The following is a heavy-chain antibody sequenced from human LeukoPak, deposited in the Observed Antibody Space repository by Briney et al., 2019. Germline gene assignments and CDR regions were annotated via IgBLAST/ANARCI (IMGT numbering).Heavy chain of an antibody. J-gene: IGHJ3*02. Sequence: RASVKVSCKASGYTFTSYDINWVRQATGQGLEWMGWMNPNSGNTGYAQKFQGSVILTRNTSISTAYMELSSLRSEDTAVYYCARGLVGATSHFDIWGQGTMVTVSS. CDR1: GYTFTSYD. CDR2: MNPNSGNT. D-gene: IGHD1-26*01. V-gene: IGHV1-8*01. CDR3: ARGLVGATSHFDI.